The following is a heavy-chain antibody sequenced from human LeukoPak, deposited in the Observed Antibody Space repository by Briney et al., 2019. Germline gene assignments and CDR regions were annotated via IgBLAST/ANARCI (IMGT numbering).Heavy chain of an antibody. CDR2: FCSSAGSSV. D-gene: IGHD3-10*01. CDR1: GFIFSDYY. Sequence: GGSLRLSCAASGFIFSDYYMSWVRQAPGGGLEWVAYFCSSAGSSVYYADSVKGRFTISRDNANNSLSLQMNGLRADDSAVYYCARLRGFIDYWGQGTVVTVSS. CDR3: ARLRGFIDY. V-gene: IGHV3-11*01. J-gene: IGHJ4*02.